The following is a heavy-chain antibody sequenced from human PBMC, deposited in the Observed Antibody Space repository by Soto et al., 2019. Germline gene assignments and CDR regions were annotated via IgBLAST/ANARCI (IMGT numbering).Heavy chain of an antibody. CDR1: GFTFSSFA. CDR2: ISGSGSST. Sequence: GGSLRLSCAASGFTFSSFAMSWVRQAPGKGLEWVSGISGSGSSTYNADSVEGRFTISRDNSRNTLYLQMNSLRAEDTAVYYCAKGHCSGGSCDPFDYWGQGTLVTVSS. D-gene: IGHD2-15*01. V-gene: IGHV3-23*01. J-gene: IGHJ4*02. CDR3: AKGHCSGGSCDPFDY.